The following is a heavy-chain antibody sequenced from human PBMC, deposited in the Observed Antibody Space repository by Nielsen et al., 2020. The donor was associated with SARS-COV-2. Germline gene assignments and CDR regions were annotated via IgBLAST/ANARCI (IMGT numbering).Heavy chain of an antibody. CDR3: ARDRGSGWYGYFDY. V-gene: IGHV3-33*01. J-gene: IGHJ4*02. Sequence: SCAASGFTFSSYGMHWVRQAPGKGLEWVAVIWYDGSNKYYADSVKGRFTISRDNSKNTLYLQMNSLRAEDTAVYYCARDRGSGWYGYFDYWGQGTLVTVSS. D-gene: IGHD6-19*01. CDR1: GFTFSSYG. CDR2: IWYDGSNK.